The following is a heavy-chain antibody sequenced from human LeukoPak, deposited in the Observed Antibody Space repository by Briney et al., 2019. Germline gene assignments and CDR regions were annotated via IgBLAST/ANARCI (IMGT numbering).Heavy chain of an antibody. CDR2: IYYSGST. CDR3: ARAPLYYYYYMDV. Sequence: SVTLSLTCTVSGGSISSYYWSWIRQPPGKGLEWIGYIYYSGSTNYNPSLKSRVTISVDTSKNQFSLKLSSVTAADTAVYYCARAPLYYYYYMDVWGKGTTVTVSS. J-gene: IGHJ6*03. V-gene: IGHV4-59*01. CDR1: GGSISSYY.